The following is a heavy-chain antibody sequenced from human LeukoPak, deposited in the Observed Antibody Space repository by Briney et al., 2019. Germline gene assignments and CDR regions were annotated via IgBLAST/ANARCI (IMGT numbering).Heavy chain of an antibody. CDR1: GYTFTNYY. CDR3: ARVRDGYNDAYDI. CDR2: INPSGGNT. Sequence: ASVKVSCEASGYTFTNYYIHWVRQAPGQGLEWMGLINPSGGNTNYAQNFQGRVTMTRDTSTSTVYMGLSSLRSEDMAVYYCARVRDGYNDAYDIWGQGTMVTVPS. V-gene: IGHV1-46*01. D-gene: IGHD5-24*01. J-gene: IGHJ3*02.